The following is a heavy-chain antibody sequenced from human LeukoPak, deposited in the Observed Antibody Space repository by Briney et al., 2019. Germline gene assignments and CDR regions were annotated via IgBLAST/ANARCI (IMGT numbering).Heavy chain of an antibody. V-gene: IGHV2-5*02. CDR2: IYWDDDK. CDR3: ANRRGTSGWSEGYFDY. Sequence: SGPTLVKPTQTLTLTCTFSGFSLRTSGVGVGWIRQPPGKAPEWLSLIYWDDDKRYSPSLKRRLTITKDTSKNQVVLTMTNVDPLDTATYYCANRRGTSGWSEGYFDYWGQGTLVTVSS. D-gene: IGHD6-19*01. J-gene: IGHJ4*02. CDR1: GFSLRTSGVG.